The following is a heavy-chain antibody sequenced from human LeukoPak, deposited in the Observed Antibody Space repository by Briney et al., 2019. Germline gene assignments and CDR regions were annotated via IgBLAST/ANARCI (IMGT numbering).Heavy chain of an antibody. CDR3: AKDQLATNIVVVPAAPDY. CDR1: GISVSSNY. V-gene: IGHV3-66*01. J-gene: IGHJ4*02. CDR2: IYSGGST. D-gene: IGHD2-2*01. Sequence: GGSLRLSCAASGISVSSNYMSWVRQTPGKGLQWVSVIYSGGSTYYADSVRGRFTVSRDESKNTLYLQMNSLRAEDTAVYYCAKDQLATNIVVVPAAPDYWGQGTLVTVSS.